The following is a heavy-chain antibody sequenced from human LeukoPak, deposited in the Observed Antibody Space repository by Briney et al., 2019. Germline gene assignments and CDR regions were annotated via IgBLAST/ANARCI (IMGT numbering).Heavy chain of an antibody. V-gene: IGHV1-24*01. CDR3: ATKYDSSGLITPPLFDY. Sequence: ASVKVSCKVSGYTLTELSMHWVRQAPGKGLEWMGGFDPEDGETIYAQKFQGRVTMTEDTSTDTAYMELSSLRSEDTAVYYCATKYDSSGLITPPLFDYWGQGTLDTVSS. CDR2: FDPEDGET. CDR1: GYTLTELS. J-gene: IGHJ4*02. D-gene: IGHD3-22*01.